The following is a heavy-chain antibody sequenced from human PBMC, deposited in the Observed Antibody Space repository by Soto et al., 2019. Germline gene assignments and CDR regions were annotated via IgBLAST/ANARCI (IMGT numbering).Heavy chain of an antibody. J-gene: IGHJ6*02. CDR3: ATQTISYTWDV. CDR1: GGSFSGYY. Sequence: PSETLSLTCAVYGGSFSGYYWSWIRQPPGKGLEWIGEINHSGSTNYNPSLKSRVTISVDTSKNQFSLKLSSVTAADTAGYYCATQTISYTWDVWGQGTSVTVSS. V-gene: IGHV4-34*01. D-gene: IGHD3-3*01. CDR2: INHSGST.